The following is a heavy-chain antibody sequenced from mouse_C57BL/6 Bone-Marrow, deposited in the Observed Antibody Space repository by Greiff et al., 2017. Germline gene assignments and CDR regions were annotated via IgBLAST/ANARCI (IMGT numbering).Heavy chain of an antibody. V-gene: IGHV7-3*01. CDR2: IRNKANGYTT. CDR1: GFTFTDYY. D-gene: IGHD2-10*02. J-gene: IGHJ1*03. CDR3: ARCPSYWYFDV. Sequence: EVKLEESGGGLVQPGGSLSLSCAASGFTFTDYYMSWVRQPPGKALEWLGFIRNKANGYTTEYSASVKGRFTISRDNSQSILYLQMNALRAEDSATYYCARCPSYWYFDVWGTGTTVTVSS.